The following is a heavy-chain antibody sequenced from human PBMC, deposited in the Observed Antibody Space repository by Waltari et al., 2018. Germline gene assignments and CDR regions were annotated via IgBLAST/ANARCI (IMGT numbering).Heavy chain of an antibody. J-gene: IGHJ4*02. CDR1: VGTFSSYA. V-gene: IGHV1-69*12. Sequence: QVQLVQSGAEVKKPGPSVKVSCKASVGTFSSYAISWWRQAHGQGLEWMGGIIPIFGTANYAQKFQGRVTITADESTSTAYMELSSLRSEDTAVYYCARDPYYYGSGSEVFDYWGQGTLVTVSS. CDR2: IIPIFGTA. D-gene: IGHD3-10*01. CDR3: ARDPYYYGSGSEVFDY.